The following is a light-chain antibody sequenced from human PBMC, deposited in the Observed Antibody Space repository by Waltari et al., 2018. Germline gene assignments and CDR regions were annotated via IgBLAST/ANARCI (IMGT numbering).Light chain of an antibody. J-gene: IGLJ3*02. CDR1: SSDVGGYHF. CDR2: DVT. CDR3: SSYTSSITWV. Sequence: QSALTQPASVSGSPGQSITLPCPGASSDVGGYHFVSWYHQYPGKAPKVVIYDVTKWPSGVSDRFSGSKSGNTASLTISGLQAEDEADYYCSSYTSSITWVFGGGTKLTVL. V-gene: IGLV2-14*03.